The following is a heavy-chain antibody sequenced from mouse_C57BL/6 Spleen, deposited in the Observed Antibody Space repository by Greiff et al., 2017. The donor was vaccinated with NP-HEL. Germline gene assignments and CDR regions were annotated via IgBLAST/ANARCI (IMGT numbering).Heavy chain of an antibody. J-gene: IGHJ2*01. V-gene: IGHV1-82*01. Sequence: VQLQQSGPELVKPGASVKISCTASGYAFSSSWMNWVKQRPGKGLEWIGRIYPGDGDTNYNGKFKGKATLTADKSSSTAYMQLSSLTSEDAAVYFCAREGVRRGTYDDGGKGTTLTVAS. CDR2: IYPGDGDT. CDR1: GYAFSSSW. D-gene: IGHD2-13*01. CDR3: AREGVRRGTYDD.